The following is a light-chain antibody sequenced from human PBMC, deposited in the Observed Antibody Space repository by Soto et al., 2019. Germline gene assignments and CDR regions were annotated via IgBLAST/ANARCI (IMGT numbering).Light chain of an antibody. CDR1: QDIRNE. J-gene: IGKJ1*01. Sequence: AIQMNQSPSSLSASVGDRVTITCRASQDIRNELGWYQQRPGKAPKALIYGTSNLQSGVPSRFSGSGFGTDFTLTISSLQPEDFATYFCLQDRSYPRTFGQGTKVESK. V-gene: IGKV1-6*01. CDR3: LQDRSYPRT. CDR2: GTS.